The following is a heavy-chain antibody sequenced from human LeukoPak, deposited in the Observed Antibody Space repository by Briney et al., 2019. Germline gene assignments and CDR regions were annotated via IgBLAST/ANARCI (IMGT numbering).Heavy chain of an antibody. V-gene: IGHV4-34*01. J-gene: IGHJ4*02. D-gene: IGHD3-22*01. CDR1: GGSFSGYY. Sequence: SETLSLTCAVYGGSFSGYYCSWIRQPPGKGLEWIGEINHSGSTNYNPSLKSRVTILVDTSKNQFSLKLSSVTAADTAVYYCAGSGYYYGIDYWGQGTLVTVSS. CDR2: INHSGST. CDR3: AGSGYYYGIDY.